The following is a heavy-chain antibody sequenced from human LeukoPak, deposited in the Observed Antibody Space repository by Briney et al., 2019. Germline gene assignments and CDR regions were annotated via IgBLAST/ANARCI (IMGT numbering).Heavy chain of an antibody. CDR1: GFTFGSYA. Sequence: GGSLRLSCAASGFTFGSYAMHWVRQAPGKGLEYVSAITNDGGTTFYANSVKGRFTISRDNSKDTLFLQMGSLRPEDMAVYYCARVDDFTYDFWGQGTLVTVSS. CDR2: ITNDGGTT. CDR3: ARVDDFTYDF. J-gene: IGHJ4*02. V-gene: IGHV3-64*01. D-gene: IGHD2-2*03.